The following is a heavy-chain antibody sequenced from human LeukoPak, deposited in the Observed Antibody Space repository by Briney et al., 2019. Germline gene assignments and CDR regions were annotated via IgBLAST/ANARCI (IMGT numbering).Heavy chain of an antibody. J-gene: IGHJ4*02. CDR3: AKDRFTFGKIYFDY. D-gene: IGHD3-16*01. V-gene: IGHV3-23*01. CDR2: LNTDGAWI. CDR1: GFTFRSYV. Sequence: GGSLRLSCAASGFTFRSYVMSWVRLAPGKGLEWVSGLNTDGAWIYYADSVKGRFTISRDNSENTLYLQMNSLRAEDTAVYYCAKDRFTFGKIYFDYWGQGTLVTVSS.